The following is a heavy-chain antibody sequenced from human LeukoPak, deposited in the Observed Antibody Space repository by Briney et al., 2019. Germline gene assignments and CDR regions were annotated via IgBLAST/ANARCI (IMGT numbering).Heavy chain of an antibody. D-gene: IGHD3-22*01. Sequence: SETLSLTCTVSGGSISSYYWSWIRQPAGKGLEWIGRIYTDENTNYNPSLKSRVTLSVDTSKNQFSLKLTSVTVADTAVYYCARSPFDSSGYYPDDAFDIWGQGTMVTVSS. J-gene: IGHJ3*02. V-gene: IGHV4-4*07. CDR2: IYTDENT. CDR3: ARSPFDSSGYYPDDAFDI. CDR1: GGSISSYY.